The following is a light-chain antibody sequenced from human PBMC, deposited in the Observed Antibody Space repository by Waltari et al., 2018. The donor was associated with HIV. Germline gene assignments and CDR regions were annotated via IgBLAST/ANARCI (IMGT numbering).Light chain of an antibody. Sequence: QSVLTQPPSVSGAPGQRVTLPCTGSSSNIGAGYDVPWYQQLPGTAPNLLIYGNNNRPSGVPDRFSGSKSGTSASLAITGLQAEDEADYYCQSYDSRVTGSTCVFGGGTKLTVL. CDR2: GNN. CDR1: SSNIGAGYD. CDR3: QSYDSRVTGSTCV. J-gene: IGLJ2*01. V-gene: IGLV1-40*01.